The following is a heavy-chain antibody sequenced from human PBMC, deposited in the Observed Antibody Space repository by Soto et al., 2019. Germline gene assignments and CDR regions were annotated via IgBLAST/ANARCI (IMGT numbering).Heavy chain of an antibody. CDR1: GFTFSSFG. D-gene: IGHD3-10*01. Sequence: QVQLVESGGGVVQPGRSLRLSCAASGFTFSSFGMHWVRQAPGKGLEWVAVIWYDGSNKYYADSVKGRFTISRDYSKNTLYLQMDSLRDEDTAVYYCARQGSGTTSLYFDYWGQGTLVTVSS. CDR3: ARQGSGTTSLYFDY. CDR2: IWYDGSNK. J-gene: IGHJ4*02. V-gene: IGHV3-33*01.